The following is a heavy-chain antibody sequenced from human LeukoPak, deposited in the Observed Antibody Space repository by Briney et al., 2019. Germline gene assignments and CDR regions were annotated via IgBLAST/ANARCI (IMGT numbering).Heavy chain of an antibody. CDR2: INSDGSTT. Sequence: PGGSLRLSCAASGFTFISYWMHWGRQAPGKGLVGVSRINSDGSTTSYAASVKGRFTVSRDTAKNTLYLQMNSLRAEDTAVYYCARGHHYYDSSAYYYWGQGTLVTVSS. J-gene: IGHJ4*02. D-gene: IGHD3-22*01. CDR3: ARGHHYYDSSAYYY. V-gene: IGHV3-74*01. CDR1: GFTFISYW.